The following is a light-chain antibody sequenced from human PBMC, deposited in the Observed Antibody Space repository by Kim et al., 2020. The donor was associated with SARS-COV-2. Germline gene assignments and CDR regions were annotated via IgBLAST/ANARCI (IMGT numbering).Light chain of an antibody. V-gene: IGLV2-23*02. Sequence: QSALTQPASVSGSPGQSITISCTGTSSDIGVYNLVSWYQHRPGEPPKLRIYEVNKRPSGLSERFPGSKSGDTASLTISGLQAEDEGDYYCCSYAGRSTFVVFGGGTQLTVL. CDR3: CSYAGRSTFVV. CDR1: SSDIGVYNL. CDR2: EVN. J-gene: IGLJ2*01.